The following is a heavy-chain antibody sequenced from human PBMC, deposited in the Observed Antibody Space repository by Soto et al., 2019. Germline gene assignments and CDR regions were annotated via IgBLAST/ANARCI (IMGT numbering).Heavy chain of an antibody. CDR3: ARDQAYSSGWYGWYFDL. Sequence: QVQLVESGGGVVQPGRSLRLSCAASGFTFSSYCMHWVRQAPGKGLEWVAVIWYDGSNKYYADSVKGRFTISRDNSKNTLYLQMNSLRAEDTAVYYCARDQAYSSGWYGWYFDLWGRGTLVTVSS. V-gene: IGHV3-33*01. D-gene: IGHD6-19*01. CDR2: IWYDGSNK. CDR1: GFTFSSYC. J-gene: IGHJ2*01.